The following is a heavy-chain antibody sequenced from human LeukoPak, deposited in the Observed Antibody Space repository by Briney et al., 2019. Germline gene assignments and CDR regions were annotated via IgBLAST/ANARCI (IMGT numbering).Heavy chain of an antibody. CDR3: APHPRRNWFDP. J-gene: IGHJ5*02. V-gene: IGHV3-48*04. Sequence: PGGSLRLSCAASGFTFSSYSMNWVRQAPGKGLEWVSYISSSGSTIYYADSVKGRFTISRDNAKNSLYLQMNSLRAEDTAVYYSAPHPRRNWFDPWGQGTLVTVSS. CDR2: ISSSGSTI. CDR1: GFTFSSYS.